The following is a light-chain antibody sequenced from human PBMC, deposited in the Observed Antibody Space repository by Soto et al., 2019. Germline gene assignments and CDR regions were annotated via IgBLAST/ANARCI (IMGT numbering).Light chain of an antibody. CDR2: EVT. CDR1: SNDLGGFNY. V-gene: IGLV2-8*01. Sequence: QSALTQPPSASGSPGQSVTISCSGTSNDLGGFNYVSWYQQHPGKAPKLIIYEVTERPSGVPDRFSGSKSGNTASLTVSGLQAEDEADYYCSSYGGYDNLIFGGGTKLIVL. CDR3: SSYGGYDNLI. J-gene: IGLJ2*01.